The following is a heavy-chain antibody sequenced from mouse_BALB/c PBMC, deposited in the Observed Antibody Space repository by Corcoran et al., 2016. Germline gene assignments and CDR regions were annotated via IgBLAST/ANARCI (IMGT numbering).Heavy chain of an antibody. Sequence: DVQLQESGPGLVQPSQSLSLTCSVTGYSITSGYYWNWIRQFPGNKLEWMGYISYDGSNNYNPSLKNRISITRDTSKNQFFLKLNSVTTEDTATYYCAREDYPKGLAYWGQGTLVTVSA. V-gene: IGHV3-6*02. CDR3: AREDYPKGLAY. D-gene: IGHD2-13*01. CDR2: ISYDGSN. J-gene: IGHJ3*01. CDR1: GYSITSGYY.